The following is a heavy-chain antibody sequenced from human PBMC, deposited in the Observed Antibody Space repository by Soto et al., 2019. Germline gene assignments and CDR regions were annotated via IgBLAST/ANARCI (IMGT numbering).Heavy chain of an antibody. Sequence: QVQLQESGPGLVKPSQTLSLTCTVSGGSISSGGYCWSWIRQHPGEGLEWIGFMYNSGSTSYNPSPKSRGTISVDTSTNQFSLNLRSVTAADTAVYYCARGGDTTKVDYWGQGTLVTVSS. CDR3: ARGGDTTKVDY. D-gene: IGHD3-16*01. CDR1: GGSISSGGYC. J-gene: IGHJ4*02. CDR2: MYNSGST. V-gene: IGHV4-31*03.